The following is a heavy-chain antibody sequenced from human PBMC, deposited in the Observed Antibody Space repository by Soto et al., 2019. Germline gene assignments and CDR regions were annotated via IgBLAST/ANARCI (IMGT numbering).Heavy chain of an antibody. V-gene: IGHV4-34*01. CDR2: INHSGST. Sequence: SETLSLTCAVYGGSFSGYYWSWIRQPPGKGLEWIGEINHSGSTNYNPSLKSRVTISVDTSKNQFSLKLSSVTAADTAVYYCAVSYYFDYWGQGTLVTVSS. CDR3: AVSYYFDY. J-gene: IGHJ4*02. CDR1: GGSFSGYY.